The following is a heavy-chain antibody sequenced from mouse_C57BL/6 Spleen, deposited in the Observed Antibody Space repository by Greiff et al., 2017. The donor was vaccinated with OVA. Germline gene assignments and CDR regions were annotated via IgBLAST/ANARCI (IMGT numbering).Heavy chain of an antibody. CDR2: IYPGSGST. CDR1: GYTFTSYW. V-gene: IGHV1-55*01. D-gene: IGHD3-2*02. CDR3: ARAGTAQATFAY. Sequence: QVQLQQSGAELVKPGASVKMSCKASGYTFTSYWITWVKQRPGQGLEWIGDIYPGSGSTNYNEKFKSKATLTVDTSSSTAYMQLSSLTSEDSAVYYCARAGTAQATFAYWGQGTLVTVSA. J-gene: IGHJ3*01.